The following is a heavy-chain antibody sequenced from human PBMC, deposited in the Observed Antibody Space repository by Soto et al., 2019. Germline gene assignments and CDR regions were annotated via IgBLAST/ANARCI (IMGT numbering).Heavy chain of an antibody. Sequence: SVKVSCGTSGYTFTAYGLAWLRQAPGQRPEWLGWVGTASANTNYAEKFQGRATMTTDISTTTTYMELSSLRTDDTAVDYCARELNTDPAAYYSFAYWGQGTLVTVSS. J-gene: IGHJ4*02. CDR3: ARELNTDPAAYYSFAY. CDR2: VGTASANT. D-gene: IGHD3-16*01. CDR1: GYTFTAYG. V-gene: IGHV1-18*01.